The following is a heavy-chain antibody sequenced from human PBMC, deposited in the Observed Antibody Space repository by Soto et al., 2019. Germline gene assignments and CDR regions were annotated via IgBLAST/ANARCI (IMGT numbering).Heavy chain of an antibody. J-gene: IGHJ4*02. Sequence: SETLSLTCTVSGGSVSSGSYYWSWIRQPPGKGLEWIGYIYYSGSTNYNPSLKSRVTISVDTSKNQFSLKLSSVTAADTAVYYCASAAGGFWDYWGQGTPVTVSS. CDR1: GGSVSSGSYY. CDR3: ASAAGGFWDY. D-gene: IGHD2-15*01. CDR2: IYYSGST. V-gene: IGHV4-61*01.